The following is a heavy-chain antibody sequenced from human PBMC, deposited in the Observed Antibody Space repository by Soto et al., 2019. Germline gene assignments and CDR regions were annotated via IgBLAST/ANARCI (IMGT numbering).Heavy chain of an antibody. CDR3: ARGLYKGWQPDFDY. D-gene: IGHD3-10*01. J-gene: IGHJ4*02. V-gene: IGHV1-18*01. CDR2: ISAYNGNT. CDR1: GYTFTSYS. Sequence: GASVKVSCKASGYTFTSYSITWVRQAPGQGLEWMGWISAYNGNTNYAQKLQGRVTMTTDTSTSTAYMELRSLRSDDTAVYYCARGLYKGWQPDFDYWGQGTLVTVSS.